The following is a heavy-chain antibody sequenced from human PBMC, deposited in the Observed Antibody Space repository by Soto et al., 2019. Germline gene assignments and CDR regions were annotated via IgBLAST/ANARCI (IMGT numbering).Heavy chain of an antibody. CDR2: IYYSGST. J-gene: IGHJ4*02. CDR1: GGSISSSSYY. Sequence: SETLSLTCTVSGGSISSSSYYWGWIRQPPGKGLEWIGSIYYSGSTYYNPSLKSRVTISVDTSKNQFSLKLSSVTAADTAVDYCAGHVDCSGGSCYSYCFDYWGQGTLVTVSS. V-gene: IGHV4-39*01. CDR3: AGHVDCSGGSCYSYCFDY. D-gene: IGHD2-15*01.